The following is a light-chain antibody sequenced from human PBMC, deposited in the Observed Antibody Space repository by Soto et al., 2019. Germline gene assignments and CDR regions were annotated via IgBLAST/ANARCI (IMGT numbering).Light chain of an antibody. CDR3: GADHGSGSNFVSVV. CDR1: SGYSNYK. J-gene: IGLJ2*01. Sequence: QLVLTQPPSASASLGASVTLTCTLSSGYSNYKVDWYQQRPGKGPRFVMRVGTGGIVGSKGDGIPDRFSVLGSGLNRYLTIKNIQEGDESDSLCGADHGSGSNFVSVVFGGGTKLTVL. CDR2: VGTGGIVG. V-gene: IGLV9-49*01.